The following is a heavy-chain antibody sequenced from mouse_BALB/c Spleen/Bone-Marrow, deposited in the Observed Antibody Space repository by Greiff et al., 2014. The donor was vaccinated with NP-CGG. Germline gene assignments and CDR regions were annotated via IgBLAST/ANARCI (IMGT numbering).Heavy chain of an antibody. CDR2: INPSTGYT. D-gene: IGHD1-1*01. CDR3: ARGATVVARYFDS. CDR1: GYTFTSYW. Sequence: QVQLQQSGAELAEPGASVMMSCKASGYTFTSYWMHWVKQRPGQALEWIGYINPSTGYTEFNQKFKDKATLTADKSSSTAYMHLSSLTSEDSAVYYCARGATVVARYFDSWGQGTTLTVSS. J-gene: IGHJ2*01. V-gene: IGHV1-7*01.